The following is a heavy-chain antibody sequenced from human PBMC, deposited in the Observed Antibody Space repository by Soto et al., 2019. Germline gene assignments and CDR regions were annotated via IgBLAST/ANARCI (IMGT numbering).Heavy chain of an antibody. CDR1: GFTFNIYS. Sequence: GGSLRLSCAASGFTFNIYSMNWVRQAPGKGLEWVSSISSRSSNIDYADSVKGRFTISRDNSKNTLYLQMNSLRAEDTAVYYCARVTTPYYSYGMDVWGKGTTVTVSS. CDR2: ISSRSSNI. J-gene: IGHJ6*04. CDR3: ARVTTPYYSYGMDV. D-gene: IGHD4-4*01. V-gene: IGHV3-21*01.